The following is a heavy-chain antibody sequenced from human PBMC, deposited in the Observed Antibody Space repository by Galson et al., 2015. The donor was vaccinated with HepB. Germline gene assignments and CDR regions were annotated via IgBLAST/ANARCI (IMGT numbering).Heavy chain of an antibody. Sequence: SVKVSCKASGYTFTSYGISWVRQAPGQGLEWMGWISGYNGNTNYAQKFQGRVTMTTDTSTSTAYMELRSLRSDDTAVYYCARAYYVQYYFDYWGQGTLVTVSS. CDR1: GYTFTSYG. CDR2: ISGYNGNT. D-gene: IGHD3-16*01. J-gene: IGHJ4*02. CDR3: ARAYYVQYYFDY. V-gene: IGHV1-18*01.